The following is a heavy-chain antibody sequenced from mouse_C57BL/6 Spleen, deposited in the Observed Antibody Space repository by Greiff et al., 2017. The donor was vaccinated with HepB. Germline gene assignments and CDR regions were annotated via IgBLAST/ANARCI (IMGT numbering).Heavy chain of an antibody. J-gene: IGHJ3*01. CDR1: GYTFTDYY. Sequence: QVQLKESGPELVKPGASVKISCKASGYTFTDYYINWVKQRPGQGLEWIGWIFPGSGSTYYNEKFKGKATLTVDKSSSTAYMLLSSLTSEDSAVYFCARGDRAAYYSNPAWFAYWGQGTLVTVSA. D-gene: IGHD2-5*01. CDR3: ARGDRAAYYSNPAWFAY. V-gene: IGHV1-75*01. CDR2: IFPGSGST.